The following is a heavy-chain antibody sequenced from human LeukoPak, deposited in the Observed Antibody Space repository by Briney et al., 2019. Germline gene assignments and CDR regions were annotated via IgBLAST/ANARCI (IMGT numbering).Heavy chain of an antibody. CDR2: IYYSGST. V-gene: IGHV4-59*01. D-gene: IGHD2-2*01. CDR3: ARGPAPWYFDL. J-gene: IGHJ2*01. CDR1: GGSISNYC. Sequence: TASETLSLTCTVSGGSISNYCWSWIRQPPGKGLEWIGYIYYSGSTSYNPSLKSRVTISVDTSKNQFSLKLNSVTAADTAVYYCARGPAPWYFDLWGRGTLVTVSS.